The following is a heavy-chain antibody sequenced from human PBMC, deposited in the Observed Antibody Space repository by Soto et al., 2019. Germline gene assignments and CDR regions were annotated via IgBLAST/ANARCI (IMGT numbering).Heavy chain of an antibody. J-gene: IGHJ4*02. D-gene: IGHD3-22*01. CDR2: INPNSGGT. CDR1: GHTFTGYY. Sequence: ASVKVSCKASGHTFTGYYMHWVRQAPGQGLEWMGWINPNSGGTNYAQKFQGWVTMTRDTSISTAYMELSRLRSDDTAAYYCAVDSSGYKSYFDYWGQGTLVTVSS. V-gene: IGHV1-2*04. CDR3: AVDSSGYKSYFDY.